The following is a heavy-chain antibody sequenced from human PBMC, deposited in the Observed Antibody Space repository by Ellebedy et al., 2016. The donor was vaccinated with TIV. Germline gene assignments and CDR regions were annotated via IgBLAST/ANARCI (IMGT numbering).Heavy chain of an antibody. V-gene: IGHV3-33*08. CDR1: GFIFSNYG. CDR2: TWYDGGNK. D-gene: IGHD2-21*02. J-gene: IGHJ4*02. CDR3: ARDRHVGRGDCLDY. Sequence: PGGSLRLSCEASGFIFSNYGMPWVRQAPGKGLEWVALTWYDGGNKYYADSVKGRFTISRDNSKDTLYLQMNNLGAEDPAVYYCARDRHVGRGDCLDYWGQGTLVTISS.